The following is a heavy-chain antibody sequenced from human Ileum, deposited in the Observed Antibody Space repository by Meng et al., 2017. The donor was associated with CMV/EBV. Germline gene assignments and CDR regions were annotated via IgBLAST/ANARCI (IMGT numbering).Heavy chain of an antibody. CDR2: ISGRSSSI. CDR3: ARSNLEIFDSSGHSH. J-gene: IGHJ1*01. V-gene: IGHV3-11*01. D-gene: IGHD3-22*01. Sequence: GESLKISCAASGFTFSDYYMNWIRQAPGKGLECLAYISGRSSSIFYTDSVKGRFTISRDNAKSSLYLEMNNVKVEDTAVYYCARSNLEIFDSSGHSHWGQGTQVT. CDR1: GFTFSDYY.